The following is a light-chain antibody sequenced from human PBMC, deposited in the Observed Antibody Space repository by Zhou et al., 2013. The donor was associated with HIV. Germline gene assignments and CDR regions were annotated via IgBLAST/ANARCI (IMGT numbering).Light chain of an antibody. CDR3: AAWDDSLNGQV. CDR1: SSNIGNNA. Sequence: QSVLTQPPSVSGAPRQRVTISCSGSSSNIGNNAVNWYQQLPGKAPKLLIYYDDLLPSGVSDRFSGSKSGTPASLAISGLQSEDEADYYCAAWDDSLNGQVFGTGTKVTVL. V-gene: IGLV1-36*01. CDR2: YDD. J-gene: IGLJ1*01.